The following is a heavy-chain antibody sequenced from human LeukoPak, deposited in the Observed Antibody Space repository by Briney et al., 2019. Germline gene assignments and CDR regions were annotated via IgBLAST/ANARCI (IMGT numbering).Heavy chain of an antibody. CDR3: ARGYGSGSYYTPYYYYYGMDV. V-gene: IGHV4-59*01. CDR1: GGSISRYY. Sequence: SETLSVPCTVSGGSISRYYWRWLRQPPGKGLEWIGYIYYSGSTNYNPSLKSRVTISVDTSKNQFSLKLSAVTAADTAVYYCARGYGSGSYYTPYYYYYGMDVWGQGTTVTVSS. CDR2: IYYSGST. J-gene: IGHJ6*02. D-gene: IGHD3-10*01.